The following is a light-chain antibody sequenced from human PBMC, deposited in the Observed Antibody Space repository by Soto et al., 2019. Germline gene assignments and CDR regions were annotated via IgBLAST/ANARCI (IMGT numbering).Light chain of an antibody. J-gene: IGKJ4*01. CDR1: QGISRY. Sequence: DIQLTQSPSFLSASVGDRVTITCRASQGISRYLAWYQQKPGKAPKLLIYAASTLQSVVPSRFSGSGSGTEFTLTISSLQPEDFATYYCQQPNSYPLTFGGGTKVEIK. CDR2: AAS. CDR3: QQPNSYPLT. V-gene: IGKV1-9*01.